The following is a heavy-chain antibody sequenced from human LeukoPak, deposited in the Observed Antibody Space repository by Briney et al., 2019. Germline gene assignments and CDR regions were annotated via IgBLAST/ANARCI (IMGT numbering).Heavy chain of an antibody. CDR1: GGSFSGYY. CDR3: ARPRTYYYGSGSYYDY. J-gene: IGHJ4*02. CDR2: INHSGST. Sequence: SETLSLTCAVYGGSFSGYYWSWIRQPPGKGLECIGEINHSGSTNYNPSLKSRVTISVDTSNNQFSLKLSSVTAADTAVYYCARPRTYYYGSGSYYDYWGQGTLVTVSS. D-gene: IGHD3-10*01. V-gene: IGHV4-34*01.